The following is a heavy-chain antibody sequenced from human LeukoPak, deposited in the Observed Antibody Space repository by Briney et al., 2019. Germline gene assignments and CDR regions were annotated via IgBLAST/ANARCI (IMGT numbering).Heavy chain of an antibody. CDR3: ARVRGITMVRRHFDY. CDR1: GGSFSGYY. J-gene: IGHJ4*02. D-gene: IGHD3-10*01. V-gene: IGHV4-34*01. Sequence: DPSETLSLTCAVYGGSFSGYYWSWIRQPPGKGLEWIGEINHSGSTNYNPSLKSQVTISVDTSKNQFSLKLSSVTAADTAVYYCARVRGITMVRRHFDYWGQGTLVTVSS. CDR2: INHSGST.